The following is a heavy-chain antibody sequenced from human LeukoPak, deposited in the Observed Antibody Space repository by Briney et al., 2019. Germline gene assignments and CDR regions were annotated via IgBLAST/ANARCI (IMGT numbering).Heavy chain of an antibody. CDR3: ATXVXTXXFDI. J-gene: IGHJ3*02. Sequence: SETLSLTCTVSGGSISSYYWSWIRQPPGKGLEWIGYIXXSXSTNYNPSLKSRVTISVDTSKNQFSLKLSSVTAADTAVYYCATXVXTXXFDIWGQGTMVTVSS. V-gene: IGHV4-59*08. CDR2: IXXSXST. CDR1: GGSISSYY.